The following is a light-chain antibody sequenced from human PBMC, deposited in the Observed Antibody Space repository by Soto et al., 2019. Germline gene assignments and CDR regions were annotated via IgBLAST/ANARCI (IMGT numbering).Light chain of an antibody. J-gene: IGKJ1*01. CDR2: GAS. CDR1: LSVSSSY. CDR3: QQYGSAPRT. Sequence: EIVLTQSPGTLSLSPGERATLSCRASLSVSSSYLAWYQQKSGQAPRLLIYGASSRATGIPDRFSGSGSGTDFTLTISRLEPEDFAVYYCQQYGSAPRTFGQGTKVAIK. V-gene: IGKV3-20*01.